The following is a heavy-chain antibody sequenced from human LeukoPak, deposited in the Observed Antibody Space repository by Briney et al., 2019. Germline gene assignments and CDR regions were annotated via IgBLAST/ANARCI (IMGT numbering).Heavy chain of an antibody. CDR3: AKAFYYDNSNYYYFDY. CDR1: GFTFSSYA. D-gene: IGHD3-22*01. V-gene: IGHV3-30-3*01. J-gene: IGHJ4*02. Sequence: RAGGSLRLSCAASGFTFSSYAMSWIRQAPGKGLEWVAVITYDGGNKYYADSVKGRFTISRDNSKNTLCLQMNTLRAEDTAVYYCAKAFYYDNSNYYYFDYWGQGSLVTVSS. CDR2: ITYDGGNK.